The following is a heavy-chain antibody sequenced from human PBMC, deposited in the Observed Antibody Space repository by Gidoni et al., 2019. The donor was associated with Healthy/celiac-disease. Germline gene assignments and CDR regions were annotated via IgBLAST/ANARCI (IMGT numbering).Heavy chain of an antibody. Sequence: QVQLVESGGGVVQPGRSLRISCAASGFPSSRYGMHWVRQAPGKGLEWVAVIWYDGSNKYYADSVKGRFTISRDNSKNTLYLQMNSLRAEDTAVYYCARDGLSQVVPAAIRIDYWGQGTLVTVSS. CDR2: IWYDGSNK. D-gene: IGHD2-2*01. V-gene: IGHV3-33*01. CDR3: ARDGLSQVVPAAIRIDY. CDR1: GFPSSRYG. J-gene: IGHJ4*02.